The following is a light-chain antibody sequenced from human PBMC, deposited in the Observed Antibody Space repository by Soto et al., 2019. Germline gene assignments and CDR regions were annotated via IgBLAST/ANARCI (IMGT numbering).Light chain of an antibody. CDR1: SSNIGTNT. CDR3: AAWDDSLNGYV. V-gene: IGLV1-44*01. CDR2: NNN. J-gene: IGLJ1*01. Sequence: QLVLTQPPSASGTPGQRVTISCSGSSSNIGTNTVNWYQQLPGTAPKLLIYNNNQRPSGVPDRFSGSKSGTSASLAISGLQSDIEADYYCAAWDDSLNGYVFGIGTKLTVL.